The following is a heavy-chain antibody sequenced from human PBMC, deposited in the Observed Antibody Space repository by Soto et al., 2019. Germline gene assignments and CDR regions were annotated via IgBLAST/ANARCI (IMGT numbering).Heavy chain of an antibody. CDR1: GFTFSSYG. V-gene: IGHV3-30*18. D-gene: IGHD6-6*01. Sequence: QSGGSLRLSCAASGFTFSSYGMHWVRQAPGKGLEWVAVISYDGSNKYYADSVKGRFTISRDNSKNTLYLQMNSLRAEDTAVYYCAKDRGGSSSLFPYYYYGMDVWGQGTTVTVSS. J-gene: IGHJ6*02. CDR3: AKDRGGSSSLFPYYYYGMDV. CDR2: ISYDGSNK.